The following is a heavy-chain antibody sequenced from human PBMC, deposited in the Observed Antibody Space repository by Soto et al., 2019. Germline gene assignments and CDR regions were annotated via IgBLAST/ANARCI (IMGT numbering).Heavy chain of an antibody. D-gene: IGHD2-21*02. CDR2: ISGSGGTT. V-gene: IGHV3-23*01. J-gene: IGHJ5*02. CDR1: GFTFNNYA. Sequence: EVQLLGSGGGLVQPGGSLGLSCAASGFTFNNYAMNWVRQAPGKGLEWVSGISGSGGTTYYADSVKGRFTISRDNSRNTLYLQMISLRAGDTAVYYCAKGDLSYCGADCYSDHWGQGTLVTVSS. CDR3: AKGDLSYCGADCYSDH.